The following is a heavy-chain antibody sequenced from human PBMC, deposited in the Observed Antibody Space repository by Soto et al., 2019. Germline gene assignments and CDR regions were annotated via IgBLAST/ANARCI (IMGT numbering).Heavy chain of an antibody. CDR1: GFTFSSYS. J-gene: IGHJ4*02. CDR3: ARELGGGDTY. V-gene: IGHV3-74*01. D-gene: IGHD2-15*01. Sequence: GGSLRLSCAGAGFTFSSYSMHWVRQVPGKGLVWVSRINTDGRRTNYADSVKGRFTISRDNAKSTVYLQMNSLRAEDTAVYYCARELGGGDTYWGLGTLVTVSS. CDR2: INTDGRRT.